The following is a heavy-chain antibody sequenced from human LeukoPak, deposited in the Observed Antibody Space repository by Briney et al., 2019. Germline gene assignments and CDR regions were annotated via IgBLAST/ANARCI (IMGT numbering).Heavy chain of an antibody. CDR3: ASIAAADHSFDY. J-gene: IGHJ4*02. CDR2: IIPILGIA. Sequence: SVKVSCKASGGTFSSYAISWVRQAPGQGLEWMGRIIPILGIANYAQKFQGRVTITADKSTSTAYMELSNLRSEDTAVYYCASIAAADHSFDYWGQGTLVTVSS. V-gene: IGHV1-69*04. CDR1: GGTFSSYA. D-gene: IGHD6-13*01.